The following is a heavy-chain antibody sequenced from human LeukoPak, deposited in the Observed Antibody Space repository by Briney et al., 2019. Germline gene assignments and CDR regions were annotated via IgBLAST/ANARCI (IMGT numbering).Heavy chain of an antibody. V-gene: IGHV4-39*07. D-gene: IGHD6-6*01. J-gene: IGHJ4*02. Sequence: SETLSLTCTVSGGSISSSSYYWGWIRQPPGKGLEWIGSIYYGGSTYYNPSLKSRVTISVDTSKNQFSLKLNSVTAADAAVYYSARYSSSPYYFDSWGQGTLVTVSS. CDR2: IYYGGST. CDR3: ARYSSSPYYFDS. CDR1: GGSISSSSYY.